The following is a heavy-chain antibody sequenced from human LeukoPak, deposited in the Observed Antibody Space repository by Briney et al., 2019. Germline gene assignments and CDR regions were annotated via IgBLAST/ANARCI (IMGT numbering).Heavy chain of an antibody. CDR2: INHSGST. V-gene: IGHV4-34*01. D-gene: IGHD3-10*01. CDR1: GGSFSGYY. J-gene: IGHJ6*03. Sequence: SETLSLTCAVYGGSFSGYYWSWIRQPPGKGLEWIGEINHSGSTNYNPSLKSRVTISVDTSKNQFSLKLSSVTAADTAVYYCAREALWFGESPRSYYYYYYMDVWGKGTTVTVSS. CDR3: AREALWFGESPRSYYYYYYMDV.